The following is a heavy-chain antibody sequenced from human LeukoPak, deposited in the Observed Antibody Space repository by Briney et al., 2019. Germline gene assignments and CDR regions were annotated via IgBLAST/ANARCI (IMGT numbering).Heavy chain of an antibody. CDR1: GFTFGDYA. CDR3: TRVRLSIAAAGTVWFDP. CDR2: IRSKAYGGTT. D-gene: IGHD6-13*01. V-gene: IGHV3-49*04. Sequence: GGSLRLSCTASGFTFGDYAMSWVRQAPGKGVEWVGFIRSKAYGGTTEYAASVKGRFTISRDDSKSIAYLQMNSLKTEDTAVYYCTRVRLSIAAAGTVWFDPWGQGTLVTVSS. J-gene: IGHJ5*02.